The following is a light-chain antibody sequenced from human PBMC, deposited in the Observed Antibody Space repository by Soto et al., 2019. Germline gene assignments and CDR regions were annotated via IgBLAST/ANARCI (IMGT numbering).Light chain of an antibody. J-gene: IGKJ1*01. Sequence: EIVLTQSPATLSLSPGERATLSCRASQNIKNYLGWYQQKHGQAPRIXIYDASNRDTGIPVRFSGRGSGTDFTLTISSLEPEDFAIYYCQQRSSWPRTFGRGTKVDIK. CDR2: DAS. CDR1: QNIKNY. CDR3: QQRSSWPRT. V-gene: IGKV3-11*01.